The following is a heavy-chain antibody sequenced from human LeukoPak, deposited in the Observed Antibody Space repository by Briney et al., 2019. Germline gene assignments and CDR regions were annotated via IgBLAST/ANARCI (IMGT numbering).Heavy chain of an antibody. D-gene: IGHD2/OR15-2a*01. J-gene: IGHJ5*02. CDR2: IYTSGST. CDR3: ARVSFIKASIWFDP. Sequence: SETLSLTCTVSGGSISSYYWSWIRQPAGKGLEWIGRIYTSGSTNYNPSLKSRVTMSVDTSKNQFSLKLSSVTAADTAVYYCARVSFIKASIWFDPWGQGTLVTVSS. V-gene: IGHV4-4*07. CDR1: GGSISSYY.